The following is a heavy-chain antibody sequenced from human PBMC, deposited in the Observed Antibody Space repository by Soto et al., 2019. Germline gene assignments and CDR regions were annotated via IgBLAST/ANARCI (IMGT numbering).Heavy chain of an antibody. Sequence: PGGSLKISCNGSGYSFTSYWIGWVRPMPGKGLGGMGIFYLGDSDTRYSPSFQGQVTISADKSIITAYLQWGSLKASDTAMYYCARPLTFPGTTPGWFDPWGQGTLVTVSS. CDR1: GYSFTSYW. V-gene: IGHV5-51*01. D-gene: IGHD1-7*01. CDR2: FYLGDSDT. CDR3: ARPLTFPGTTPGWFDP. J-gene: IGHJ5*02.